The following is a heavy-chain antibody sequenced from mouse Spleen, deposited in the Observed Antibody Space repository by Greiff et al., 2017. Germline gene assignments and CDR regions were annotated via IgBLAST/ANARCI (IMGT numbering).Heavy chain of an antibody. CDR2: IFPGSGST. CDR1: GYTFTDYY. Sequence: VQLQQSGPELVKPGASVKISCKASGYTFTDYYINWVKQRPGQGLEWIGWIFPGSGSTYYNEKFKGKATLTVDKSSSTAYMLLSSLTSEDSAVYFCARSQFITTATPAYWGQGTLVTISA. D-gene: IGHD1-2*01. J-gene: IGHJ3*01. CDR3: ARSQFITTATPAY. V-gene: IGHV1-75*01.